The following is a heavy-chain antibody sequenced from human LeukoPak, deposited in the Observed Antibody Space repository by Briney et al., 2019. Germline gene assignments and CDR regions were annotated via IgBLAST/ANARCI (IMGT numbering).Heavy chain of an antibody. CDR3: ARVGVTYFDY. D-gene: IGHD3-10*01. CDR1: GFTFSSYW. J-gene: IGHJ4*02. V-gene: IGHV3-74*01. CDR2: IRADGGTT. Sequence: GGSLRLSCAASGFTFSSYWMHWVRQAPGRGLVWVSRIRADGGTTTYADSVKGRFTISRDNAKNTLYLQMNSLRAEDTAVYYCARVGVTYFDYWGQGTLATVSS.